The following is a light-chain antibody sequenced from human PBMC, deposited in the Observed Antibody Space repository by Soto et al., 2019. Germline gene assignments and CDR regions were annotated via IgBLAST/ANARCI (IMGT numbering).Light chain of an antibody. CDR2: KAS. CDR1: DNIGPW. CDR3: QQYNNWPGT. Sequence: DIQMTQSPSTLSASIGDRVAITCRASDNIGPWVAWYQQKPGKAPKLLIYKASTLETGAPSRFAGSGSGTGFTLTITRLQPDDFATYYCQQYNNWPGTFGQGTKVEIK. V-gene: IGKV1-5*03. J-gene: IGKJ1*01.